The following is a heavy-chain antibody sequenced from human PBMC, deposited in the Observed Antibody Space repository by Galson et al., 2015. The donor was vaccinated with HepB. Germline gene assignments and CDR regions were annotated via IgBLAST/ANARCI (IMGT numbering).Heavy chain of an antibody. V-gene: IGHV3-7*01. D-gene: IGHD4-17*01. CDR2: IKQHGSEK. J-gene: IGHJ4*02. CDR1: GFTFSGYW. CDR3: ARDKPTVTPGYYFDY. Sequence: SLRLSCAASGFTFSGYWMSWVRQAPGKGLDWVANIKQHGSEKYYVDSVEGRFIISRDNTKNSLYLQMNSLRAEDTAVYYCARDKPTVTPGYYFDYWGQGTLVTVSS.